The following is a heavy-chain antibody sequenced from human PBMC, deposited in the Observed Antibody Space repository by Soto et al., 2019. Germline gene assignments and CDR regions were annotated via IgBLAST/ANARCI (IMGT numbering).Heavy chain of an antibody. CDR3: AHFDWFIDY. Sequence: GSLRLSCAASGFTFSSYAMSWVRQAPGKGLEWVSAISGSGASTYYADSVKGWFTISRDNSKNTLYLQMNSLRAEDTAVYYCAHFDWFIDYWGQGTLVTVSS. CDR1: GFTFSSYA. CDR2: ISGSGAST. J-gene: IGHJ4*02. V-gene: IGHV3-23*01. D-gene: IGHD3-9*01.